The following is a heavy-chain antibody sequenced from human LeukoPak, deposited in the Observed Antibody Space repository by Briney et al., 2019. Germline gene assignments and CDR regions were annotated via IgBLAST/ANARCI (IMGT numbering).Heavy chain of an antibody. J-gene: IGHJ5*02. CDR3: AREIFRDTGSYLNWFDP. CDR2: INTNTGNP. V-gene: IGHV7-4-1*02. D-gene: IGHD1-26*01. Sequence: ASVKVSCKASGYTFTSYAINWVRQAPGQGLEWMGWINTNTGNPTYAQGFTGRFVFSLDTSVSTAYLQISSLKAEDTAMYYCAREIFRDTGSYLNWFDPWGQGTLVIVSS. CDR1: GYTFTSYA.